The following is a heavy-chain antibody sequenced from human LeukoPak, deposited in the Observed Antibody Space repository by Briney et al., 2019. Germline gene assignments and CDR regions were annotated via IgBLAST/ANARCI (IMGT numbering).Heavy chain of an antibody. J-gene: IGHJ3*02. CDR2: ISWDGDTT. D-gene: IGHD3-22*01. CDR1: GFTFDDYI. V-gene: IGHV3-43*01. CDR3: AKARGLIGGAFDI. Sequence: GGSLRLSCAASGFTFDDYIMHWVRQAPGKGLEWVSLISWDGDTTYYADSVKGRFTSSRDNSKNSLFLQMNSLRTEDTALYYCAKARGLIGGAFDIWGQGTMVTVSS.